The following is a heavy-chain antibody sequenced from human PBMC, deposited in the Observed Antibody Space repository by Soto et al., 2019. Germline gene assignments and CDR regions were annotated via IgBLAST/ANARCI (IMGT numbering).Heavy chain of an antibody. J-gene: IGHJ5*02. CDR1: GGSISSGDYY. Sequence: SETLSLTCTVSGGSISSGDYYWSWIRQPPGKGLEWIGYIYYSGSTYYNPSLKSRVTISVDTSKNQFSLKLSSVTAADTAVYYCARGENYGDYNWFDPWGQGTLVTV. D-gene: IGHD4-17*01. CDR3: ARGENYGDYNWFDP. V-gene: IGHV4-30-4*01. CDR2: IYYSGST.